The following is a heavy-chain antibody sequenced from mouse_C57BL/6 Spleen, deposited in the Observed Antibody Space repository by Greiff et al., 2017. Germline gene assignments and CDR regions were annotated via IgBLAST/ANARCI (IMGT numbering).Heavy chain of an antibody. CDR2: IRSKSNNYAT. Sequence: EVQGVESGGGLVQPKGSLKLSCAASGFSFNTYAMNWVRQAPGKGLEWVARIRSKSNNYATYYADSVKDRFTISRDDSESMLYLQMNNLKTEDTAMYYCVRHRSLTTVVADWYFDVWGTGTTVTVSS. D-gene: IGHD1-1*01. CDR3: VRHRSLTTVVADWYFDV. J-gene: IGHJ1*03. V-gene: IGHV10-1*01. CDR1: GFSFNTYA.